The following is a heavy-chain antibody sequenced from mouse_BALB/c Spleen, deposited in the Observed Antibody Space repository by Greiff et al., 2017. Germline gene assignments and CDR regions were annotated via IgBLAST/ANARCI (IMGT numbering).Heavy chain of an antibody. D-gene: IGHD1-1*01. V-gene: IGHV6-6*02. Sequence: EVKLVESGGGLVQPGGSMKLSCVASGFTFSNYWMNWVRQSPEKGLEWVAEIRLKSNNYATHYAESVKGRFTISSDDSKSSVYLQMNNLRAEDTGIYYCTRRGEVGGYFDYWGQGTTLTVSS. CDR1: GFTFSNYW. CDR3: TRRGEVGGYFDY. J-gene: IGHJ2*01. CDR2: IRLKSNNYAT.